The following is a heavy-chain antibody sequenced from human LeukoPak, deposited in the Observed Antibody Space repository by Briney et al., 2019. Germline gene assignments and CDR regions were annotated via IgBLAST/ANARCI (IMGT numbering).Heavy chain of an antibody. Sequence: PSETLSLTCTVSGGSISSSSYYWGWIRQPPGKGLEWIGSIYYSGSTYYNPSLKSRVTISVDTSKNQFSLKPSSVTAADTAVYYCARDTASFDIVVVVAATDWGQGTLVTVSS. D-gene: IGHD2-15*01. CDR1: GGSISSSSYY. CDR3: ARDTASFDIVVVVAATD. J-gene: IGHJ4*02. V-gene: IGHV4-39*07. CDR2: IYYSGST.